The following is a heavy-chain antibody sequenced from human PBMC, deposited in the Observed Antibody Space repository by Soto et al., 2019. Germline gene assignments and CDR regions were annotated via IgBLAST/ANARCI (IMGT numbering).Heavy chain of an antibody. CDR1: GYTFTSYD. D-gene: IGHD5-12*01. J-gene: IGHJ4*02. CDR3: ARAVDIVATISNY. V-gene: IGHV1-8*01. CDR2: MNPNSGNT. Sequence: ASVKVSCKASGYTFTSYDINWVRQATGQGLEWMGWMNPNSGNTGYAQKFQGRVTMTRNTSISTAYTELSSLRSEDTAVYYCARAVDIVATISNYWGQGTLVTVSS.